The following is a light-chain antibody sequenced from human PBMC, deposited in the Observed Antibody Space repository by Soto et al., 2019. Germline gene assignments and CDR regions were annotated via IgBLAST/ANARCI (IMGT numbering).Light chain of an antibody. CDR1: SSNIGAGYD. J-gene: IGLJ2*01. CDR2: GNS. V-gene: IGLV1-40*01. CDR3: QSYDSSLGRVV. Sequence: QAVVTQPPSVSGAPGQRVTISCTGSSSNIGAGYDVHWYQQLPGTAPKLLIYGNSNRPSGVPDRFSGSKSGTSASLAITGLQAEDEADYYCQSYDSSLGRVVFGGGTKLTVL.